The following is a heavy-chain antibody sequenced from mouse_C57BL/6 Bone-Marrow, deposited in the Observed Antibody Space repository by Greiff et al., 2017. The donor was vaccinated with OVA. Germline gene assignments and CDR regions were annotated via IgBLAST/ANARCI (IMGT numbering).Heavy chain of an antibody. CDR1: GYTFTDYN. V-gene: IGHV1-18*01. D-gene: IGHD1-1*01. CDR2: INPNNGGT. CDR3: ASTVVAQGGFAY. Sequence: EVQLQQSGPELVKPGASVKIPCKASGYTFTDYNMDWVKQSHGKSLEWIGDINPNNGGTIYNQKFKGKATLTVDKSSSTAYMELRSLTSEDTAVYYCASTVVAQGGFAYWGQGTLVTVSA. J-gene: IGHJ3*01.